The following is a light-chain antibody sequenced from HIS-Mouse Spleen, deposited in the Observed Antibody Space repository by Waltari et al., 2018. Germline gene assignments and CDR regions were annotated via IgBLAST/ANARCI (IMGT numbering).Light chain of an antibody. Sequence: SYELTQQSSVSVSPRQTARITCSGDALPKKYSYWYQQKSGQAPVLVIYEDSKRPSGIPERFSGSSSGTMATLTISGAQVEDEADYYCYSTDSSGNHRVFGGGTKLTVL. CDR3: YSTDSSGNHRV. J-gene: IGLJ2*01. V-gene: IGLV3-10*01. CDR2: EDS. CDR1: ALPKKY.